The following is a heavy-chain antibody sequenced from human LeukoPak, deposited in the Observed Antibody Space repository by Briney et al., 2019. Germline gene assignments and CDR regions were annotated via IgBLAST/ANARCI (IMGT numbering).Heavy chain of an antibody. D-gene: IGHD3-10*01. CDR3: ARGSYYGSGSSASDY. Sequence: GASVKDSCKASGHTFTSYYMHWVRQAPGQGLEWMGIINPSGGSTSYAQKFQGRVTMTRDTSTSTVYMELSSLRSEDTAVYYCARGSYYGSGSSASDYWGQGTLVTVSS. CDR1: GHTFTSYY. J-gene: IGHJ4*02. V-gene: IGHV1-46*01. CDR2: INPSGGST.